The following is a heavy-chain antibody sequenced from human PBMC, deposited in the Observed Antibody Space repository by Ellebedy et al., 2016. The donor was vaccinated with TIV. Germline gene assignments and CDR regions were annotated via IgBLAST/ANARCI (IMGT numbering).Heavy chain of an antibody. Sequence: PGGSLRLSCAASGFTFSNYAMHWVRQAPGKGLEWLAIMSSDGSHEFFADSVKGRFTISRDNAKNTLYLQMNSLKAEDTAMYYCSTLSDTGYWGHGTLVTVSS. CDR2: MSSDGSHE. CDR3: STLSDTGY. J-gene: IGHJ4*01. V-gene: IGHV3-30*03. D-gene: IGHD1-1*01. CDR1: GFTFSNYA.